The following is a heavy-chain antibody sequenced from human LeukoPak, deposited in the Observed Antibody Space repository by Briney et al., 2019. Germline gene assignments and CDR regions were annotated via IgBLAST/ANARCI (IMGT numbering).Heavy chain of an antibody. V-gene: IGHV3-23*01. CDR3: AKRDYYDRGGYDWFYFDH. CDR1: GFTFSNYA. CDR2: ISGTGGAT. Sequence: GGSLRLSCAASGFTFSNYAMSWVRQAPGKGQDWVSVISGTGGATYYADSVKGRFTISRDNSKNTLYLQMNSLRAEDTAAYYCAKRDYYDRGGYDWFYFDHWGQGTLVTVSS. D-gene: IGHD3-22*01. J-gene: IGHJ4*02.